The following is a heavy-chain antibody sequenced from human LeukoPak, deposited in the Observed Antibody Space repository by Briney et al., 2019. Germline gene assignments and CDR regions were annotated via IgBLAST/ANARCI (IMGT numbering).Heavy chain of an antibody. CDR2: INPNSGGT. CDR1: GYTFTGYY. J-gene: IGHJ4*02. V-gene: IGHV1-2*02. D-gene: IGHD6-13*01. CDR3: ARAARSSWPGGQYKNFDY. Sequence: GASVKVSCKASGYTFTGYYMHWVRQAPGQGLEWMGWINPNSGGTNYAQKFQGRVTMTRDTSISTAYMELSRLRSDDTAVYYCARAARSSWPGGQYKNFDYWGQGTLVTVSS.